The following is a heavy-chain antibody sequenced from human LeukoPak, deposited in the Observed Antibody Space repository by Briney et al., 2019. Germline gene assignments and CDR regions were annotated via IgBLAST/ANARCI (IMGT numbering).Heavy chain of an antibody. J-gene: IGHJ4*02. CDR2: IKQDGSVK. CDR3: ARETIGLSHVATYYFDY. CDR1: GFTFSSYW. D-gene: IGHD2-15*01. V-gene: IGHV3-7*01. Sequence: GGSLRLSCAASGFTFSSYWMSWVRQAPGKGLEWVANIKQDGSVKYYVDSVRGRFTISRDNAKSSLYLQMSSLRAEDTAVYYCARETIGLSHVATYYFDYWGQGTLVTVSS.